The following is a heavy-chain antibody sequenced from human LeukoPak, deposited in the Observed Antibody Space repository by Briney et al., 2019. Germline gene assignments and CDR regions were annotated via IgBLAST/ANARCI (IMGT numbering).Heavy chain of an antibody. V-gene: IGHV3-23*01. CDR2: ISGSGGST. Sequence: QPGGTLRLSCVASGFTFSSYAMSWVRQAPGKGLEWVSGISGSGGSTYFPDSVKGRFTISRDNSKNTLYLQMNSLRAEDTAVYYCAKDAHDYGSHWGQGTLVTVSS. J-gene: IGHJ4*02. CDR1: GFTFSSYA. CDR3: AKDAHDYGSH. D-gene: IGHD4-17*01.